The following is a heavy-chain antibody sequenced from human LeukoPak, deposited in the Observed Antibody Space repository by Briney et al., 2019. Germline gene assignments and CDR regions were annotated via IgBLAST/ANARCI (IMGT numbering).Heavy chain of an antibody. CDR2: IYFSGNT. D-gene: IGHD4-11*01. J-gene: IGHJ4*02. CDR3: ASLNNDYLFDFEN. V-gene: IGHV4-39*07. CDR1: GGSISSTYYY. Sequence: SETLSLTCSVSGGSISSTYYYWGWIRQPPGKGLEWIGSIYFSGNTYYNPSLKSRVTISVDTSENHFSLRLSSVTAADTAVYYCASLNNDYLFDFENWGQGTLVTVSS.